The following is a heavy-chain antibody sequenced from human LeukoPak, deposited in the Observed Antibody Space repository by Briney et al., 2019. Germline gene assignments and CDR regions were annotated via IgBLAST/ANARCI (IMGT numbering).Heavy chain of an antibody. D-gene: IGHD3-10*01. CDR1: GYTFTSYG. Sequence: ASVKVSCKASGYTFTSYGISWVRQAPGQGLEWMGWISAYNGNTNYAQKLQGRVTMTTDTSTSTAYMELRSLRSDDTAVYYCARVLDYDSGSYYNDYWFDPWGQGTLVTVSS. V-gene: IGHV1-18*04. CDR2: ISAYNGNT. J-gene: IGHJ5*02. CDR3: ARVLDYDSGSYYNDYWFDP.